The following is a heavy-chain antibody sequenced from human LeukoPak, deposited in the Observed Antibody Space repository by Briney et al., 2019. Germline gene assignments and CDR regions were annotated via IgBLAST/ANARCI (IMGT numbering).Heavy chain of an antibody. CDR3: VKDVRYYYDSSGYFDS. D-gene: IGHD3-22*01. V-gene: IGHV3-9*01. CDR1: GFIFDDCA. CDR2: ISWDSGSM. Sequence: GGSLRLSCAASGFIFDDCAVHWVRKAPGKGLEWVSGISWDSGSMGYADSVKGRFTISRENVKNSLFLQMNSLRVDDTAFYYCVKDVRYYYDSSGYFDSWGQGTLVTVSS. J-gene: IGHJ5*01.